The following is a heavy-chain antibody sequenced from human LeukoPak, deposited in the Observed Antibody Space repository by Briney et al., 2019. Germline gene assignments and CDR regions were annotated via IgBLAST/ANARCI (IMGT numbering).Heavy chain of an antibody. CDR2: ISYDGSKK. CDR1: GVSFSIYG. D-gene: IGHD3-22*01. V-gene: IGHV3-30*18. J-gene: IGHJ4*02. Sequence: GGSLRPSCAASGVSFSIYGIHWVRQAPGKGLEWVAFISYDGSKKDYADSVKGRFTISRDNSKNTLYLQMNRLKSEDTATYYCAKGPTEYYYDSSGYFKYWGQGTLVTVSS. CDR3: AKGPTEYYYDSSGYFKY.